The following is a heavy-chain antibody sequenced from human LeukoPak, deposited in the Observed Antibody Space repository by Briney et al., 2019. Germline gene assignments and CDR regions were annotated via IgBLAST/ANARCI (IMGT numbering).Heavy chain of an antibody. V-gene: IGHV3-23*01. J-gene: IGHJ4*02. Sequence: GGSLTLACAVSGITLSNYGMSWVRHAPGEGREWVALISGSGGNTNYADSVKGRFTLSRHNPTNPLFLQMNCQGTEDPAVFVCAMRGVVIRVILGRFHRDAYHLDSWGQGALVTVSS. D-gene: IGHD2-21*01. CDR1: GITLSNYG. CDR2: ISGSGGNT. CDR3: AMRGVVIRVILGRFHRDAYHLDS.